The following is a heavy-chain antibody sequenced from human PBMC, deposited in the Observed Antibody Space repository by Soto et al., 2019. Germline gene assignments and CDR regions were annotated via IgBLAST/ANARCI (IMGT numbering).Heavy chain of an antibody. J-gene: IGHJ4*02. CDR3: ARHNWEYDSSAYQFQF. D-gene: IGHD3-22*01. CDR2: FLPLFGTT. Sequence: SVKVSCKASGVTFNNSAFSWVRQAPGQGLEWMGGFLPLFGTTNHAQKFQGRLSITADESTSTAYMHLSSLRSEDTAIYYCARHNWEYDSSAYQFQFWGQGTLVTVPS. CDR1: GVTFNNSA. V-gene: IGHV1-69*13.